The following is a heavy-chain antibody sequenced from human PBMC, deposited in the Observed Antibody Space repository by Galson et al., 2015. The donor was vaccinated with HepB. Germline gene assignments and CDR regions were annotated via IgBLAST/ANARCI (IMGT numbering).Heavy chain of an antibody. J-gene: IGHJ5*02. CDR1: GYSLTSYW. CDR2: IYPGDSDT. Sequence: QSGAEVKKPGESLKISCKGSGYSLTSYWIGWVRQMPGKGLEWMGIIYPGDSDTKYSPSFQGQVTISADKSISTAYLQWSSLKASDTAMYYCARHNIERYFDWLGGHWFDPWGQGTLVTVSS. D-gene: IGHD3-9*01. V-gene: IGHV5-51*01. CDR3: ARHNIERYFDWLGGHWFDP.